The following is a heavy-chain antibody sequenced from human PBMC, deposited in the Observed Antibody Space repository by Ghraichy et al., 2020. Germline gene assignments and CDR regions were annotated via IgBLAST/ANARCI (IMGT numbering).Heavy chain of an antibody. J-gene: IGHJ6*02. CDR2: ISGSGGST. V-gene: IGHV3-23*01. D-gene: IGHD3-10*01. Sequence: GGSLRLSCAASGFTFSSCAMSWVRQAPGKGPEWVSAISGSGGSTYYADSVKGRFTISRDNSKNTLSLQMNSLRAEDTAVYYCANHDASLVRGVIYYYYYGMDVWGQGTTVTVSS. CDR3: ANHDASLVRGVIYYYYYGMDV. CDR1: GFTFSSCA.